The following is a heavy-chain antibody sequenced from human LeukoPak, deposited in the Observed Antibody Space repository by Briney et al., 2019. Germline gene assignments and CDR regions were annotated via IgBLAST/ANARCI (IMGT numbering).Heavy chain of an antibody. J-gene: IGHJ4*02. V-gene: IGHV1-69*04. CDR1: GGTFSSYA. D-gene: IGHD6-19*01. Sequence: SVKVSCKASGGTFSSYAISWVRQAPGQGLEWMGRIIPILGIANYAQKFQGRVTITADKSTSTAYMELSSLRSEDTAVYYCATVWFSKNNFNSSGWYRFDYWGQGTLVTVSS. CDR2: IIPILGIA. CDR3: ATVWFSKNNFNSSGWYRFDY.